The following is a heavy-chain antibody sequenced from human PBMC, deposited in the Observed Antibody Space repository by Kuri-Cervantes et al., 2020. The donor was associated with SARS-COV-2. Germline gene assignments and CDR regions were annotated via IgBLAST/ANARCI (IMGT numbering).Heavy chain of an antibody. CDR3: ARDYMVVVAATPYYYGMDV. CDR2: ISYDGSNK. Sequence: GGSLRLSCAASGFTFSSYGMHWVRQAPGKGLEWVAVISYDGSNKYYADSVKGRFTISRDNSKNTLYLQMNSLRAEDTAVYYCARDYMVVVAATPYYYGMDVWGQGTTVTVSS. J-gene: IGHJ6*02. CDR1: GFTFSSYG. V-gene: IGHV3-30*03. D-gene: IGHD2-15*01.